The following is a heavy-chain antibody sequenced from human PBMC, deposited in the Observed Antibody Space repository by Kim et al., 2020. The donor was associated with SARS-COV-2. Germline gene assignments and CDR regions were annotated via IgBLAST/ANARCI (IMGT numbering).Heavy chain of an antibody. V-gene: IGHV1-8*01. Sequence: ASVKVSCKASGYTFTSYDINWVRQATGQGLEWMGWMNPNSGNTGYAQKFQGRVTMTRNTSISTAYMELSNLRSEDTAVYYCAREKCSSTSCYDYDPWGQGTLVTVSS. CDR3: AREKCSSTSCYDYDP. J-gene: IGHJ5*02. D-gene: IGHD2-2*01. CDR2: MNPNSGNT. CDR1: GYTFTSYD.